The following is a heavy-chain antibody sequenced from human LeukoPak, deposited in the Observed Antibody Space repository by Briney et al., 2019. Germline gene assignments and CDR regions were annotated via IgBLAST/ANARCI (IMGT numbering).Heavy chain of an antibody. Sequence: ASVKVSCKASGYTFTGYYMHWVRRAPGQGPEWMGWISPNNGDTRYSQKFQGRVTMTTDTSISTAYMELSGLTSDDTAVYYCAAPGYKYGYVLDHWGQGTLATVSS. CDR2: ISPNNGDT. CDR1: GYTFTGYY. V-gene: IGHV1-2*02. CDR3: AAPGYKYGYVLDH. J-gene: IGHJ4*02. D-gene: IGHD5-18*01.